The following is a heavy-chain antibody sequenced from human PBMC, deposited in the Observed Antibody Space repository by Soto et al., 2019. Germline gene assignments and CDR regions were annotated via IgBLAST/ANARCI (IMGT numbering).Heavy chain of an antibody. J-gene: IGHJ4*02. Sequence: QLQLQESGPGLVKPSETLSLTCTVSVGSISSSSYYWGWIRQPPGKGLEWIGSSYYSWNTYYNPSLKSRVTRHVDTSKNQFSMKLSSVTAADTAVYSWASNVAGYSSGLDYWGQGTLVTVSS. V-gene: IGHV4-39*01. CDR3: ASNVAGYSSGLDY. D-gene: IGHD6-19*01. CDR2: SYYSWNT. CDR1: VGSISSSSYY.